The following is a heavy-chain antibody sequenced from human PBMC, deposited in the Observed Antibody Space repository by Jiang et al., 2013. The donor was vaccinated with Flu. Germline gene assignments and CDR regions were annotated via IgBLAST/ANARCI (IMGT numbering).Heavy chain of an antibody. CDR3: AKGGEYQLPPYYYYYYYMDV. CDR1: GFTFRSYG. D-gene: IGHD2-2*01. V-gene: IGHV3-30*02. CDR2: IRDDGSNK. Sequence: LSCAASGFTFRSYGMHWVRQAPGKGLEWVAFIRDDGSNKYYADSVKGRFTISRDNSKNTLYLQIYSLRAEDTAVYYCAKGGEYQLPPYYYYYYYMDVWGKGTTVTVSS. J-gene: IGHJ6*03.